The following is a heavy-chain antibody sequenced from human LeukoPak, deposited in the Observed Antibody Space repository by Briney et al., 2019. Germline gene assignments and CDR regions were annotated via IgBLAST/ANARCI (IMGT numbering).Heavy chain of an antibody. V-gene: IGHV4-59*01. CDR1: GGSISSYY. CDR2: IDYSGST. Sequence: TSETLSLTCTVSGGSISSYYCSWIRQPPGKGPEWIGYIDYSGSTNYNPSLKSRVTISVDTSKNQFSLKLISVTAADTAVYYCARGGSTGTNLNWVDPWGQGTLVTVSS. CDR3: ARGGSTGTNLNWVDP. D-gene: IGHD1-1*01. J-gene: IGHJ5*02.